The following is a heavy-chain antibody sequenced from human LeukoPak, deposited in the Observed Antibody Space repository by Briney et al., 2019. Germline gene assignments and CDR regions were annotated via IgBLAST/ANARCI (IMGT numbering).Heavy chain of an antibody. CDR1: GGSISSGDYY. D-gene: IGHD3-3*01. CDR2: IYYSGST. CDR3: ARDRGGELRFLEWSLSYGMDV. Sequence: SQTLSLTCTVSGGSISSGDYYWSWIRQPPGKGLERIGYIYYSGSTYYNPSLKSRVTISVDTSKNQFSLKLSSVTAADTAVYYCARDRGGELRFLEWSLSYGMDVWGQGTTVTVSS. V-gene: IGHV4-30-4*01. J-gene: IGHJ6*02.